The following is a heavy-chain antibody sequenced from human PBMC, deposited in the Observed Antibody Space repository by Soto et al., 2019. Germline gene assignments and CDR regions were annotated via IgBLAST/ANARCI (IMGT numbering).Heavy chain of an antibody. CDR1: GYSFTSYW. D-gene: IGHD6-19*01. Sequence: GESLKISCKGSGYSFTSYWISWVRQMPGKGLEWMGRIDPSDSYTNYSPSFQGHVTISADKSISTAYLQWSSLKASDTAMYYCASHSSGWENYYYYGMEVWGQGTTVTVSS. V-gene: IGHV5-10-1*01. CDR2: IDPSDSYT. CDR3: ASHSSGWENYYYYGMEV. J-gene: IGHJ6*02.